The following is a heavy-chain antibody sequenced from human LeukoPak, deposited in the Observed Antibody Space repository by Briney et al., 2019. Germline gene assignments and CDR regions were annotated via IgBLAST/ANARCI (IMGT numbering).Heavy chain of an antibody. J-gene: IGHJ4*02. CDR2: IGASSSYI. Sequence: GGSLRLSCAASGFTFSSYNMNWVRQAPGKGLEWVSSIGASSSYIYYIDSVKGRFTISRDNAKNSLYLQMNSLRAEDTAVYYCASPAQQWRWYYFDYWGQGTLVTVSS. V-gene: IGHV3-21*01. D-gene: IGHD6-19*01. CDR1: GFTFSSYN. CDR3: ASPAQQWRWYYFDY.